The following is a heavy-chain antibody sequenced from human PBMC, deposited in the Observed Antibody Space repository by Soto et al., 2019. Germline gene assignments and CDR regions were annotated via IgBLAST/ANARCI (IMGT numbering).Heavy chain of an antibody. V-gene: IGHV3-74*01. J-gene: IGHJ2*01. CDR3: ARDDSSGWYYWYFDL. Sequence: EVQLVESGGGLVQPGGSLRLSCAASGFTFSSYWMHWVRQAPGKGLVWVSRINSDGSSTSYADSAKGRFTISRDNAKNTLYLQMNSLRAEDTAVYYCARDDSSGWYYWYFDLWGRGTLVTVSS. CDR1: GFTFSSYW. CDR2: INSDGSST. D-gene: IGHD6-19*01.